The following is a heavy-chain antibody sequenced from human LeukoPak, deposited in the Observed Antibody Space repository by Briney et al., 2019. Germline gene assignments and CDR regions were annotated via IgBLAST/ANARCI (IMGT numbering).Heavy chain of an antibody. Sequence: GRSLRLSCAASGFTFSNYAMHWVRQAPGKGLEWVAVISYDGSDKYYADSVKGRFTISRDNSKNTLYLQMNSLRAEDTAVYYCARAFLVAAGPPLHPWGQGTLVTVSS. CDR2: ISYDGSDK. V-gene: IGHV3-30*04. J-gene: IGHJ4*02. CDR1: GFTFSNYA. D-gene: IGHD2-15*01. CDR3: ARAFLVAAGPPLHP.